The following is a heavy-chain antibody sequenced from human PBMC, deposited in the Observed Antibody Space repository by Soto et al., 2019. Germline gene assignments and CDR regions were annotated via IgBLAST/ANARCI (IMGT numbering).Heavy chain of an antibody. CDR2: IYSGGST. Sequence: GGSLRLSCAASGVTVSRNYMSWVRQAPGKGLEWVSVIYSGGSTYYADSVKGRFTISRDNSKNTLYLQMNSLRAEDTAVYYCASSYNWNYGDAFDIWGQGTMVTVSS. D-gene: IGHD1-7*01. J-gene: IGHJ3*02. CDR1: GVTVSRNY. CDR3: ASSYNWNYGDAFDI. V-gene: IGHV3-66*01.